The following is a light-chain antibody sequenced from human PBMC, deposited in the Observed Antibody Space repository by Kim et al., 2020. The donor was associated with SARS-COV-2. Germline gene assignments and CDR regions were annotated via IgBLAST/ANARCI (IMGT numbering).Light chain of an antibody. Sequence: ASVGDRVTVTCPASQGISSYLAWYQQKPGKAPEVLIYAASTVQSGVPSRFSGSVSGTEFTLTISSLQPEDFAAYYCQQLTSYPLTFGGGTKVDIK. V-gene: IGKV1-9*01. CDR1: QGISSY. J-gene: IGKJ4*01. CDR2: AAS. CDR3: QQLTSYPLT.